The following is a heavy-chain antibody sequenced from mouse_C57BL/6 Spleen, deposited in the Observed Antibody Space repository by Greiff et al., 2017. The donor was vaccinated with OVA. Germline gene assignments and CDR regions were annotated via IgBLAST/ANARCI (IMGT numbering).Heavy chain of an antibody. D-gene: IGHD3-1*01. CDR2: INPNNGGT. Sequence: EVQLQQSGPELVKPGASVKISCKASGYTFTDYYMNWVKQSHGKSLEWIGDINPNNGGTSYNQKFKGKATLTVDKSSSTAYMELRSLTSEDSAVYYCARSGESYAMDDWGQGTSVTVSS. CDR1: GYTFTDYY. V-gene: IGHV1-26*01. J-gene: IGHJ4*01. CDR3: ARSGESYAMDD.